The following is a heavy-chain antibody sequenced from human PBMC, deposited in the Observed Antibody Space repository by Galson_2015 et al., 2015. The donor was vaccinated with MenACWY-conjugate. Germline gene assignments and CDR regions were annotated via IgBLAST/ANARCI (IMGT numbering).Heavy chain of an antibody. J-gene: IGHJ4*02. CDR1: GLIFSSYS. Sequence: SLRLSCAASGLIFSSYSMNWVRQAPGKGLEWVSSIDSSGSDIYYGDSVKGRFTISRDNAKNSVFLQMNSLRAEDTAVYYCARGIGDYVDGSEDCWGQGTLVTVSS. CDR3: ARGIGDYVDGSEDC. CDR2: IDSSGSDI. D-gene: IGHD4-17*01. V-gene: IGHV3-21*01.